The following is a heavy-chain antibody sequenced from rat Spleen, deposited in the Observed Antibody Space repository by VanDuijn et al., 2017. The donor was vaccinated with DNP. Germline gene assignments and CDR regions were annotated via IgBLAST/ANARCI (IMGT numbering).Heavy chain of an antibody. CDR2: ISYDGSDT. CDR3: ARDYYSSYPY. J-gene: IGHJ2*01. CDR1: GFTFSSFA. V-gene: IGHV5-7*01. D-gene: IGHD1-2*01. Sequence: EVQLVESGGGLVQPGRSLKLSCAASGFTFSSFAMAWVRQAPKKGLEWVATISYDGSDTYYRDSVKGRFTMSRDNAKSTLYLQMDSLRSEDTATYYCARDYYSSYPYWGQGVMVTVSS.